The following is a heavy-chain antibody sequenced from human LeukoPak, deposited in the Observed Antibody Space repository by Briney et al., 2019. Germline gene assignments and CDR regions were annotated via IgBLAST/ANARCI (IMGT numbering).Heavy chain of an antibody. J-gene: IGHJ6*02. CDR1: GGSFSGYY. D-gene: IGHD3-9*01. V-gene: IGHV4-34*01. Sequence: SETLSLTCAVYGGSFSGYYWSWIRQPPGKGLEWIGEINHSGGTNYNPSLKSRVTISVDTSKNQFSLKLSSVTAADTAVYYCASGDTISPYGMDVWGQGTTVTVPS. CDR3: ASGDTISPYGMDV. CDR2: INHSGGT.